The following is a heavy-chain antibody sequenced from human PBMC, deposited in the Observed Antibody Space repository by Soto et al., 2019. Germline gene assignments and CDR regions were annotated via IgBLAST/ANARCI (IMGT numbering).Heavy chain of an antibody. Sequence: QVQLQESGPGLVKPSETLSLTCTVSGGSISSYYWSWIRQPPGKGLEWIGYIYYRGSTNYNPSLNTRVTIPVNTSKNHFSQKLCSVTAADTAVYYCARHVPYYDILTGYENNWYFDLWGRGTLVTVSS. CDR3: ARHVPYYDILTGYENNWYFDL. D-gene: IGHD3-9*01. CDR2: IYYRGST. V-gene: IGHV4-59*08. J-gene: IGHJ2*01. CDR1: GGSISSYY.